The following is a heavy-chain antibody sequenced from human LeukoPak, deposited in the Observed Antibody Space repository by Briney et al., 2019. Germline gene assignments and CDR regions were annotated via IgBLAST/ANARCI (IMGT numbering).Heavy chain of an antibody. J-gene: IGHJ4*02. V-gene: IGHV4-34*01. Sequence: SETLSLTCAVYGGSFSGYYWSWIRQPPGKGLEWIGEIYHSGSTNYNPSLKSRVTISVDKSKNQFSLKLSSVTAADTAVYYCARGGPVQWLAPHHFDYWGQGTLVTVSS. CDR1: GGSFSGYY. CDR3: ARGGPVQWLAPHHFDY. D-gene: IGHD6-19*01. CDR2: IYHSGST.